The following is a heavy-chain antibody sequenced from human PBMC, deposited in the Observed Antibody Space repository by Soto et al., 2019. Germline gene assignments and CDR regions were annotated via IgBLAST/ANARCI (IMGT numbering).Heavy chain of an antibody. Sequence: GGSLRLSCAASGFTFSSYAMSWVRQAPGKGLEWVSAISGSGGSTYYADSVKGRFTISRDNSKKTLYLQMNSLRAEDTAVYYCAKGCGIVVVPAAICDYYYYGMDVWGQGTTVTVSS. CDR1: GFTFSSYA. D-gene: IGHD2-2*01. J-gene: IGHJ6*02. CDR2: ISGSGGST. CDR3: AKGCGIVVVPAAICDYYYYGMDV. V-gene: IGHV3-23*01.